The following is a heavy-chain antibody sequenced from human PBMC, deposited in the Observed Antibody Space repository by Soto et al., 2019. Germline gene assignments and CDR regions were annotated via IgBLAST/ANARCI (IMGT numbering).Heavy chain of an antibody. D-gene: IGHD3-3*01. J-gene: IGHJ4*02. CDR1: GFTFSTYS. Sequence: DVQLVESGGGLVQPGGSLRLSCAASGFTFSTYSMHWVRQAPGKGLEWISYITSRSSTIFYADSVKGRFTISRDNAKNSRYLQMNSLRDEDTAVYYCVRDNGGNDFWSGYYSGFDYWGQGTLSTVAS. CDR2: ITSRSSTI. V-gene: IGHV3-48*02. CDR3: VRDNGGNDFWSGYYSGFDY.